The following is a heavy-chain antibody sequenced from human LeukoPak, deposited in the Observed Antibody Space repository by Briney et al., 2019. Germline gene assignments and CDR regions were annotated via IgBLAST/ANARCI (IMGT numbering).Heavy chain of an antibody. Sequence: SETLSLTCTVSRGSIRTADYYWAWVRQPTGEGLEWLGSIYFSGTPYFNPSLKSRVAVSIDTSKNQFSLKVTSVNASDTAVYFCARTSSWYAGAWFDSRGQGTLVTVSS. CDR1: RGSIRTADYY. V-gene: IGHV4-39*01. J-gene: IGHJ5*01. CDR3: ARTSSWYAGAWFDS. D-gene: IGHD6-13*01. CDR2: IYFSGTP.